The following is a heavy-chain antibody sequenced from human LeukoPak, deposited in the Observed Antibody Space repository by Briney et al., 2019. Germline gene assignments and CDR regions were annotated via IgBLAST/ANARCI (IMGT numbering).Heavy chain of an antibody. V-gene: IGHV4-38-2*01. CDR3: ARQHDSYYYYYIDV. CDR1: GYSISNGYY. Sequence: SETLSLTCAVSGYSISNGYYWVWIRQPPGRGLEWISSLYHSDSAYYNTSLRSRVSMSVDTSKNQFSLTLSFVTAADTAVYYCARQHDSYYYYYIDVWGSGTTVTVSS. CDR2: LYHSDSA. J-gene: IGHJ6*03.